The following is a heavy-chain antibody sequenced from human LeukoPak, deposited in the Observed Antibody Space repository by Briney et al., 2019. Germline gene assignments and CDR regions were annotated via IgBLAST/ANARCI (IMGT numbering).Heavy chain of an antibody. V-gene: IGHV3-21*01. CDR1: AFIFKTYT. J-gene: IGHJ4*02. CDR3: ARTVEGHFDF. D-gene: IGHD5-24*01. CDR2: ISTAGNLI. Sequence: PGGSLRLSCVASAFIFKTYTLNWVRQTPGKGLEWVSYISTAGNLINYADSVRGRFTISRDNAKNSLYLYMNSLTPEDTAVYYCARTVEGHFDFRGQGTLVTVSS.